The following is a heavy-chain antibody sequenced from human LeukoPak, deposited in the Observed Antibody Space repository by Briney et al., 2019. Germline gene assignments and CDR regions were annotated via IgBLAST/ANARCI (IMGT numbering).Heavy chain of an antibody. CDR3: ARDLSGRELLQVYYYYYMDV. D-gene: IGHD1-26*01. CDR2: IYYSGST. V-gene: IGHV4-39*07. Sequence: SETLSLTCTVSGGSIRINNYYWGWIRQPPGKGLEWIGSIYYSGSTYYNPSLKSRVTISVDTSKNQFSLKLSSVTAADTAVYYCARDLSGRELLQVYYYYYMDVWGKGTTVTVSS. J-gene: IGHJ6*03. CDR1: GGSIRINNYY.